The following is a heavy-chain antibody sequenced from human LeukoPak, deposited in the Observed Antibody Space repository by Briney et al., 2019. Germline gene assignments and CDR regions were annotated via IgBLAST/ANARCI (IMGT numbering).Heavy chain of an antibody. CDR3: AREKVYYDSSDDAFDI. Sequence: SETLSLTCTVSGGSISSSSYYWGWIRQPPGKGLEWIGSIYYSGSTYYNPSLKSRVTISVDTSKNQFSLKLSSVTAADTAVYYCAREKVYYDSSDDAFDIWGQGTMVTVSS. D-gene: IGHD3-22*01. J-gene: IGHJ3*02. CDR1: GGSISSSSYY. V-gene: IGHV4-39*07. CDR2: IYYSGST.